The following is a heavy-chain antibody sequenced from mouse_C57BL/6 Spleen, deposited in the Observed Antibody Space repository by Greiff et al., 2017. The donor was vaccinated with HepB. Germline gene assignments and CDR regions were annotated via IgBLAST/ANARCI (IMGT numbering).Heavy chain of an antibody. CDR3: AREFITTVEGFDY. Sequence: EVKVVESGGGLVKPGGSLKLSCAASGFTFSSYAMSWVRQTPEKRLEWVATISDGGSYTYYPDNVKGRFTISRDNAKNNLYLQMSHLKSEDTAMYYCAREFITTVEGFDYWGQGTTLTVSS. D-gene: IGHD1-1*01. V-gene: IGHV5-4*01. J-gene: IGHJ2*01. CDR1: GFTFSSYA. CDR2: ISDGGSYT.